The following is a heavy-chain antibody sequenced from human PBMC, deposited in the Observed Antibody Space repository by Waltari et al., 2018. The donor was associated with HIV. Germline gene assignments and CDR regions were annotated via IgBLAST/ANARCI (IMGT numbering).Heavy chain of an antibody. Sequence: QVQLQESGPGLVRPSGTLSLTCAVSGGSITSSDCLSWCRRPPGKGLEWVGENYHRGRPHSHTSPKSRVTISADKSKNQFSLRLSSVTAADTAMYYCARQQGYDAFEIWGQGTMVTVSS. V-gene: IGHV4-4*02. J-gene: IGHJ3*02. CDR1: GGSITSSDC. CDR2: NYHRGRP. CDR3: ARQQGYDAFEI. D-gene: IGHD5-12*01.